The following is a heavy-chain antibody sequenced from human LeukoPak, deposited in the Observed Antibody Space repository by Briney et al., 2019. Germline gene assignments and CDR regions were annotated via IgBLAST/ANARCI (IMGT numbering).Heavy chain of an antibody. CDR1: GGSISSSNW. CDR2: IYETGNI. V-gene: IGHV4-4*02. J-gene: IGHJ4*02. CDR3: AREVLRSGWYGGAIDY. D-gene: IGHD6-19*01. Sequence: SGTLSLTCAVSGGSISSSNWWSWVRQPPGKGLEWIGYIYETGNINYNPSLKSRVTISVDTSKNQFSLHLSSVTAADTAVYYCAREVLRSGWYGGAIDYWGQGTLVTVST.